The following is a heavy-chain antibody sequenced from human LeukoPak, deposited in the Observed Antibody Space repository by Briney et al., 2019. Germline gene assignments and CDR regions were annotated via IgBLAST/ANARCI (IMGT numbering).Heavy chain of an antibody. CDR1: GYTFTSYD. CDR2: MNPNSGNT. J-gene: IGHJ4*02. Sequence: GASVKVSCKASGYTFTSYDINWVRQATGQGLEWMGWMNPNSGNTGYAQKFQGRVTITRNTSISTAYMELSSLRSEDTAVYYCARALRVIHEYSSSPPGYWGQGTLVTVPS. V-gene: IGHV1-8*03. D-gene: IGHD6-6*01. CDR3: ARALRVIHEYSSSPPGY.